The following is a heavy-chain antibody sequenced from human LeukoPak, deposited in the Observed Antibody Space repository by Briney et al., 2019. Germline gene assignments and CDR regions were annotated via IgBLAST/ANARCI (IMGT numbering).Heavy chain of an antibody. V-gene: IGHV1-18*01. CDR1: GYTFTTYG. CDR3: ARSAVADTLSAYYFEY. CDR2: ISVYNGNT. D-gene: IGHD6-19*01. J-gene: IGHJ4*02. Sequence: ASVKVSCKASGYTFTTYGISWMRQAPGQGLEWMGWISVYNGNTNYAQKVQGRVTMTTDTSTNTAYMELRSLRSDDTAVYYCARSAVADTLSAYYFEYWGQGTLVTVSS.